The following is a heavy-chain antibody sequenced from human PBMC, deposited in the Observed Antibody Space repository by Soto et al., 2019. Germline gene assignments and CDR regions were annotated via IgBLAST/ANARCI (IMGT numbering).Heavy chain of an antibody. J-gene: IGHJ3*02. CDR1: GFTFSSYA. Sequence: QVQLVESGGGVVQPGRSLRVSCAASGFTFSSYAMHWVRQATGKGLEWVAVISYDGSNKYYADSVKGRFTISRDNSKNTLYLQMNSLRAEDTAVYYCARATSGWYKDAFDIWGQGTMVTVSS. CDR3: ARATSGWYKDAFDI. CDR2: ISYDGSNK. V-gene: IGHV3-30-3*01. D-gene: IGHD6-19*01.